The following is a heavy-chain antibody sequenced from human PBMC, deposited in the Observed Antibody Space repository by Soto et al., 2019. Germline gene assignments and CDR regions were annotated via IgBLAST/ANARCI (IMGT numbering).Heavy chain of an antibody. Sequence: SETLSLTCAVYGGSFSGYYWSWIRQPPGKGLEWIGEINHSGSTNYNPSLKSRVTISVDTSKNQFSLKLSSVTAADTAVYYCARLADGRIAVFKANWFDPWGQGTLVTVSS. CDR3: ARLADGRIAVFKANWFDP. D-gene: IGHD6-19*01. CDR1: GGSFSGYY. V-gene: IGHV4-34*01. J-gene: IGHJ5*02. CDR2: INHSGST.